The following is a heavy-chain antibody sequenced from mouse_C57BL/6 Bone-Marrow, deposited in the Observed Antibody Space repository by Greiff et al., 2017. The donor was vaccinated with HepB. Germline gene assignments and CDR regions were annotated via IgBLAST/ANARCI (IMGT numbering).Heavy chain of an antibody. CDR1: GYTFTSYW. Sequence: VKLMEPGTELVKPGASVKLSCKASGYTFTSYWMHWVKQRPGQGLEWIGNINPSDGGTNYNEKFKSKATLTVDKSSSTAYMQLSSLTSEDSAVYYCALRQLRLREAWFAYWGQGTLVTVSA. J-gene: IGHJ3*01. CDR3: ALRQLRLREAWFAY. CDR2: INPSDGGT. D-gene: IGHD3-2*02. V-gene: IGHV1-53*01.